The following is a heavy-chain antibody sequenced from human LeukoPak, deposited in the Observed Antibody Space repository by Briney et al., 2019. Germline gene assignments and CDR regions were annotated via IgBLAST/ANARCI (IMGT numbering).Heavy chain of an antibody. J-gene: IGHJ5*02. V-gene: IGHV1-46*01. Sequence: ASVKVSCKASGYTFTSYYMHWVRQAPGQGLEWMGIINPSGGSTSYAQKSQGRVTITADESTSTAYMELSSLRSEDTAMYYCARVFHPINGYGSGSYSFLGSLDPWGQGTLVTVSS. CDR2: INPSGGST. D-gene: IGHD3-10*01. CDR3: ARVFHPINGYGSGSYSFLGSLDP. CDR1: GYTFTSYY.